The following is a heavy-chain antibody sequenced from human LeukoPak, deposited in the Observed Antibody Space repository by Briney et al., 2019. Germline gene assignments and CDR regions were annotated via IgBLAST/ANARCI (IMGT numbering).Heavy chain of an antibody. CDR3: AKAGGSGSYYNYYYYYYMDV. Sequence: GGSLRLSCAASGFTFSSYWMSWVRQAPGKGLEWVAVISYDGSNKYYADSVKGRFTISRDNSKNTLYLQMNSLRAEDTAVYYCAKAGGSGSYYNYYYYYYMDVWGKGTTVTVSS. V-gene: IGHV3-30*18. D-gene: IGHD3-10*01. J-gene: IGHJ6*03. CDR2: ISYDGSNK. CDR1: GFTFSSYW.